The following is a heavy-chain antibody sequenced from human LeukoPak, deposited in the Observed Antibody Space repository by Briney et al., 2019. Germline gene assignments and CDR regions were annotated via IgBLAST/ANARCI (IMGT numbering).Heavy chain of an antibody. D-gene: IGHD6-6*01. Sequence: SVKVSCKASGGTFSSYAISWVRQAPGQGLEWMGGIIPIFGTANYAQKFQGRVTITTDESTSTAYMELSSLRSEDTAVYYCARDPEYSSSFGFFDYWGQGTLVTVSS. CDR1: GGTFSSYA. V-gene: IGHV1-69*05. CDR3: ARDPEYSSSFGFFDY. CDR2: IIPIFGTA. J-gene: IGHJ4*02.